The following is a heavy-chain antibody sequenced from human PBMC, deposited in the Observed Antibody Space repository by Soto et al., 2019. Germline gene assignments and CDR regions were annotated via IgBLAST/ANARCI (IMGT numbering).Heavy chain of an antibody. CDR1: GYTFTGYY. CDR3: AREYYYGSGSYYNHHDAFDI. V-gene: IGHV1-2*04. J-gene: IGHJ3*02. Sequence: ASVKVSCKASGYTFTGYYMHWVRQAPGQGLEWMGWINPNSGGTNYAQKFQGWVTMTRDTSISTAYMELSRLRSDDTAVYYCAREYYYGSGSYYNHHDAFDIWGQGTMVTVSS. D-gene: IGHD3-10*01. CDR2: INPNSGGT.